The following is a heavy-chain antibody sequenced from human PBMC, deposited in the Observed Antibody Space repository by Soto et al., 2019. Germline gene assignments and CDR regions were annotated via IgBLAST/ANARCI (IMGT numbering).Heavy chain of an antibody. CDR1: GFTFSSYG. V-gene: IGHV3-33*01. CDR2: IWYDGSNK. CDR3: ASSGSYWGAY. Sequence: QVQLVESGGGVVQPGRSLRLSCAASGFTFSSYGMHWVRQAPGKGLEWVAVIWYDGSNKYYADSVKGRFTISRDNSKNTRYRQMNSLRAEDTAVYYCASSGSYWGAYWGQGTLVTVSS. D-gene: IGHD1-26*01. J-gene: IGHJ4*02.